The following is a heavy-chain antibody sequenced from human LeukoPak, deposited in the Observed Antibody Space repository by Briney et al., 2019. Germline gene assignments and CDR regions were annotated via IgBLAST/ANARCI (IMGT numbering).Heavy chain of an antibody. CDR2: IIPIFGTA. D-gene: IGHD6-13*01. J-gene: IGHJ4*02. Sequence: ASVKVSCKASGGTFSSYAISWVRQAPGQGLEWMGGIIPIFGTASYAQKFQGRVTITADESTSTAYMELSSLRSEDTAVYYCARAEVAAAGRPDYWGQGTLVTVSS. V-gene: IGHV1-69*13. CDR1: GGTFSSYA. CDR3: ARAEVAAAGRPDY.